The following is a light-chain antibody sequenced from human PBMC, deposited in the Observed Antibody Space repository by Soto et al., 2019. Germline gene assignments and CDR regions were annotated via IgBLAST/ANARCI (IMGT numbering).Light chain of an antibody. J-gene: IGKJ1*01. CDR3: QQTYSTPWT. CDR1: QSIGTD. CDR2: GAS. V-gene: IGKV1-39*01. Sequence: DIQMTQSPSSLSASLGDRVSITCRASQSIGTDLTWYQQKPGKAPKLLISGASTLQGGVPSRFSGRVSGTEFTLTISSLHPGDLATYFCQQTYSTPWTFGQGTKVDI.